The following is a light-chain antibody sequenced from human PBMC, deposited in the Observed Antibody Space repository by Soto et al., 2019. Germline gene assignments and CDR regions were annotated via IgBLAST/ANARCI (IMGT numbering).Light chain of an antibody. CDR1: QSVSTN. J-gene: IGKJ4*01. CDR3: QQYGVTPPNT. CDR2: GAS. Sequence: EMVMTPSPATLSVSPGERATLSCRASQSVSTNLAWYQQKPGQAPRLLIYGASTRATGIPDRFSGSGSGTDFTLTISGLEPEDFALYYCQQYGVTPPNTFGGGTKVDI. V-gene: IGKV3D-15*01.